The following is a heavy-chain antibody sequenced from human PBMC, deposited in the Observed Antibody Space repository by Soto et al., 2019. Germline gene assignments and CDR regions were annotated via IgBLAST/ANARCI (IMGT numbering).Heavy chain of an antibody. Sequence: QVQLVQSGAEVKKPGSSVKVSCKASGGTFSSYTISWVRQAPGQGLEWMGRSIPIVGIANYAQKFQLRVTITADKSTRTAYMELSSLRSEDTAVYYCARDSLSCSTSCPSRYYYYYYGMDVWGQGTTVTVSS. CDR2: SIPIVGIA. CDR1: GGTFSSYT. D-gene: IGHD2-2*01. J-gene: IGHJ6*02. CDR3: ARDSLSCSTSCPSRYYYYYYGMDV. V-gene: IGHV1-69*08.